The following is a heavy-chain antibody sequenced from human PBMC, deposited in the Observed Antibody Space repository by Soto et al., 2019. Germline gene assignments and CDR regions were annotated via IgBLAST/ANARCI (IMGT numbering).Heavy chain of an antibody. V-gene: IGHV3-23*01. CDR1: KFTFSSYA. D-gene: IGHD3-9*01. CDR3: AKDERDILTGNFDY. Sequence: PGGSLRLSCAASKFTFSSYAMSWVRQAPGMGLEWVSAISGRGDSAYYADSVKGRFTISRDNSKNTLYLQMNSLRAEDTAVYYCAKDERDILTGNFDYWGQGTLVTVSS. J-gene: IGHJ4*02. CDR2: ISGRGDSA.